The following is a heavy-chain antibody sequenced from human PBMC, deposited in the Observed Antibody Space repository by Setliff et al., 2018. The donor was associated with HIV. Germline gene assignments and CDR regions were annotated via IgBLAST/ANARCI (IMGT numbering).Heavy chain of an antibody. CDR2: IKEDGSEK. J-gene: IGHJ4*02. Sequence: GGSLRLSCAASGFNFSNYWMGWVRQAPGKGLEWVANIKEDGSEKDYVDSVKGRFTISRDNAKNSLYLQMNSLRAEDTAVYYCAKGGHSSGYYYADYWGQGTLVTVSS. D-gene: IGHD3-22*01. V-gene: IGHV3-7*03. CDR3: AKGGHSSGYYYADY. CDR1: GFNFSNYW.